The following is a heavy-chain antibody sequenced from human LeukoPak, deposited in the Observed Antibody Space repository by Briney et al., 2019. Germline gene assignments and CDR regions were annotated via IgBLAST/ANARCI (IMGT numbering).Heavy chain of an antibody. J-gene: IGHJ4*02. CDR3: ARERKGYHDSSGYYGLTFDY. V-gene: IGHV1-2*02. Sequence: ASVKVSCKASGYTFTGYYMHWVRQAPGQGLEWMGWINPNSGGTNYAQKFQGRVTMTRDTSISTAYMELSRLRSDDTAVYYCARERKGYHDSSGYYGLTFDYWGQGTLVTVSS. CDR1: GYTFTGYY. D-gene: IGHD3-22*01. CDR2: INPNSGGT.